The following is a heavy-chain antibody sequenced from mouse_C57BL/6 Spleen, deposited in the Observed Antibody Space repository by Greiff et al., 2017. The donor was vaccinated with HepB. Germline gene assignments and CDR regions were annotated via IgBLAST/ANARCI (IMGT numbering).Heavy chain of an antibody. Sequence: EVMLVESGGGLVQPGGSLSLSCAASGFTFTDYYMSWVRQPPGKALEWLGFIRNKANGYTTEYSASVKGRFTISRDNSQSILYLQMNALRAEDSATDYCARYGNYEAMDYWGQGTSVTVSS. CDR3: ARYGNYEAMDY. J-gene: IGHJ4*01. D-gene: IGHD2-1*01. CDR2: IRNKANGYTT. CDR1: GFTFTDYY. V-gene: IGHV7-3*01.